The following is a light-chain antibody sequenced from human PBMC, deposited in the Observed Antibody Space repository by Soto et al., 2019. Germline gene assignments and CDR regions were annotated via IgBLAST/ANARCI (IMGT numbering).Light chain of an antibody. Sequence: VVLTQSPATLSLSPGERAALSFGASESVSSNQLAWYQQKPGLAPRLLIYDASSRASGIPERFSGSGSGTGFSLSISSLEPEDSAVYYCQQYGSSPITFGQGTRLEI. V-gene: IGKV3D-20*01. CDR3: QQYGSSPIT. CDR2: DAS. J-gene: IGKJ5*01. CDR1: ESVSSNQ.